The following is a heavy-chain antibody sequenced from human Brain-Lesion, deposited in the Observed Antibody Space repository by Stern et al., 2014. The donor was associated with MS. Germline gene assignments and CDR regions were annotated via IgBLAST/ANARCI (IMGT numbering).Heavy chain of an antibody. CDR1: GFTVSNYY. CDR3: ARDRVTTVTTYYFDS. D-gene: IGHD4-17*01. CDR2: IYTRGKT. J-gene: IGHJ4*02. Sequence: EVQLVESGGGLVQPGGSLRLSCAASGFTVSNYYMSWVRQAPGKGLEWVSIIYTRGKTYYADSVRGRFVISRDKAKSTLYLQMDSLRPEDTAVYYCARDRVTTVTTYYFDSWGQGTRVTVSS. V-gene: IGHV3-66*02.